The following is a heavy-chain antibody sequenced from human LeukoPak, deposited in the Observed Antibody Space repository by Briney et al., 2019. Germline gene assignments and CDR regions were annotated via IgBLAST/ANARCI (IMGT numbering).Heavy chain of an antibody. J-gene: IGHJ4*02. CDR3: AKDIDSSGLGYFDY. CDR1: GFTFSNYG. D-gene: IGHD3-22*01. V-gene: IGHV3-30*02. CDR2: IRYDESTK. Sequence: GGSLRLSCAASGFTFSNYGMHWVRQAPGKGLEWVAFIRYDESTKFYADSVKGRFTISRDNSKNTLYLQMNSLRAEDTAVYYCAKDIDSSGLGYFDYWGQGTLVTVSS.